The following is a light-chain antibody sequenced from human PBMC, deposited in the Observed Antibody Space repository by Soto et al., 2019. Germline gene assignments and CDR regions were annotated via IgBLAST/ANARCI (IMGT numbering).Light chain of an antibody. CDR1: SSNIGSNT. CDR2: SDN. CDR3: ASWDDSLDGVV. J-gene: IGLJ2*01. Sequence: QLVLTQPPSASETPGQRVTISCSGGSSNIGSNTVDWYQHLPGTAPKLLISSDNQRPSGVPDRFSGSKSGTSASLAISGLQSEDEGDYYCASWDDSLDGVVFGGGTKLTVL. V-gene: IGLV1-44*01.